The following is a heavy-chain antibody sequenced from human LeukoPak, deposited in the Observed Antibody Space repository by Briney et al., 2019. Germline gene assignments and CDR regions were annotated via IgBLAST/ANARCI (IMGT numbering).Heavy chain of an antibody. CDR3: AKTDYYGSGPDY. Sequence: PGESLTLSCAASGCTFSSYAMNWVRQAPGKGLELVSAMGGNVGSTYYADSLKGRFTISRAHSKNTLYLQMTSLRAEDTAVYYCAKTDYYGSGPDYWGQGTLVTVSS. V-gene: IGHV3-23*01. J-gene: IGHJ4*02. CDR2: MGGNVGST. CDR1: GCTFSSYA. D-gene: IGHD3-10*01.